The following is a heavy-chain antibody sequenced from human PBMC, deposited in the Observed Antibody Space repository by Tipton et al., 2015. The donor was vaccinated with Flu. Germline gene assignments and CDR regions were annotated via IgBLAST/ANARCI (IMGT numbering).Heavy chain of an antibody. J-gene: IGHJ4*02. CDR1: SGSTSSDH. V-gene: IGHV4-4*07. D-gene: IGHD2-21*01. CDR3: ARLEGAFEGGHCVGSNCWINF. Sequence: TLSLTCTVSSGSTSSDHWNWIRQPAGKGLEWIGRIYTSGSTNYNPSLKSRVTISVDTSKSQFSLMLRSVTAADTAVYYCARLEGAFEGGHCVGSNCWINFWGQGALVTVSS. CDR2: IYTSGST.